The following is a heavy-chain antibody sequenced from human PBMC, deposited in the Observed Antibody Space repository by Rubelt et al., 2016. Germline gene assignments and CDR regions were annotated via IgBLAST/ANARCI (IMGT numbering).Heavy chain of an antibody. CDR2: IYYSGRT. CDR3: ARHHSSFGVVSVSNDAFDI. J-gene: IGHJ3*02. CDR1: GGSISSRNYY. Sequence: QLQLQESGPGLVKSSETLSLTCTVSGGSISSRNYYWGWIRQPPGKGLEWLGSIYYSGRTDYNPSLKSRVTISVATYKNQFSVQLNCVTAADTACDYCARHHSSFGVVSVSNDAFDIWGQGTMVTVSS. V-gene: IGHV4-39*01. D-gene: IGHD3-3*01.